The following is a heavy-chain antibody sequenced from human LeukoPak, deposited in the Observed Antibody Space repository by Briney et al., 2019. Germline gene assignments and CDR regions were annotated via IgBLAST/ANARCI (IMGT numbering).Heavy chain of an antibody. CDR2: LKNNGDNI. J-gene: IGHJ4*02. CDR3: VKDRGGLARDFDQ. CDR1: GFIFGHYA. V-gene: IGHV3-64D*06. Sequence: GGSLRLSCSASGFIFGHYAMHWVRQAPGKGLEYVSSLKNNGDNIYYTDSVKGRFTISRDNSRNTLYLQLSSLRPEDTAVYYCVKDRGGLARDFDQWGQGTLVTVSS. D-gene: IGHD3-10*01.